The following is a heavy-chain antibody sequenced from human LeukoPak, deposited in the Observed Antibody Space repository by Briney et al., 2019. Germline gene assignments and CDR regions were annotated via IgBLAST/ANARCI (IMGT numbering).Heavy chain of an antibody. J-gene: IGHJ3*02. Sequence: ASVKVSCKSSGYTFTSYGISGGRQAPGQGLGLMGWSSAYNGKTNNAQKLQERGTMTTDTSTSTAYMELRSLRSDDTAVYYCARDAPQHHCSGGSCYRSTDDAFDIWGQGTMVTVSS. V-gene: IGHV1-18*01. CDR1: GYTFTSYG. CDR2: SSAYNGKT. CDR3: ARDAPQHHCSGGSCYRSTDDAFDI. D-gene: IGHD2-15*01.